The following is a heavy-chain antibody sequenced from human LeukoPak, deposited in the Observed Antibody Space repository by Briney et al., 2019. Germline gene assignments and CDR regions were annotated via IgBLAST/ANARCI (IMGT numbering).Heavy chain of an antibody. CDR1: AYTFTNYG. CDR3: AREYDFWYYYYGMDV. V-gene: IGHV1-18*01. CDR2: ISAYNGNT. D-gene: IGHD3-3*01. Sequence: ASVKVSCKASAYTFTNYGITWVRQAPGQGLEWMGWISAYNGNTNYAQKLQGRVTMTTDTSTSTAYMELRSLRSDDTAVYYCAREYDFWYYYYGMDVWGQGTTVTVSS. J-gene: IGHJ6*02.